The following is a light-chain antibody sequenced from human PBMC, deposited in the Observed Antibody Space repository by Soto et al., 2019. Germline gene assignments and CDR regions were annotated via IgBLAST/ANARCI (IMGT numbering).Light chain of an antibody. CDR1: QSISSW. V-gene: IGKV1-5*01. J-gene: IGKJ4*01. CDR3: QQYTNFPLT. CDR2: EAS. Sequence: DIQMTQSPSTLSASVGDRVTITCRASQSISSWLAWYQQKPGKAPKLLIHEASRLESGVPSRFSGSESGTEFTLTISGMHAEDSATYYCQQYTNFPLTFGAGTKVEIK.